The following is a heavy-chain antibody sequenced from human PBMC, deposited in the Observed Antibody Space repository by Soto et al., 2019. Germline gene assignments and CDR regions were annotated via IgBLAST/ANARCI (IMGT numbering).Heavy chain of an antibody. J-gene: IGHJ5*02. CDR1: GFTFSSYA. D-gene: IGHD3-10*01. V-gene: IGHV3-23*01. Sequence: GGSLRLSCAASGFTFSSYAMSWVRQAPGKGLEWVSAISGSGGSTYYADSVRGRFTISRDNSKNTLYLQMNSLRAEDTAVYYCAKEGYYGSGSYTNWFDPWGQGSLVTVSS. CDR3: AKEGYYGSGSYTNWFDP. CDR2: ISGSGGST.